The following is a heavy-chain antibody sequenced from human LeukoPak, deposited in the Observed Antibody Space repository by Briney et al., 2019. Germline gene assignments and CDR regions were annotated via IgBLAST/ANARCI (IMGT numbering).Heavy chain of an antibody. Sequence: ASVKVSCKASGYTFTGYYMHWVRQAPGQGLEWMGRINPNSGGTNYAQKFQDRVTMTRDTSISTAYMELSRLRSDDTAVYYCARDLSRSPAWFDPWGQGTLVTVSS. J-gene: IGHJ5*02. CDR2: INPNSGGT. D-gene: IGHD3-16*02. V-gene: IGHV1-2*06. CDR3: ARDLSRSPAWFDP. CDR1: GYTFTGYY.